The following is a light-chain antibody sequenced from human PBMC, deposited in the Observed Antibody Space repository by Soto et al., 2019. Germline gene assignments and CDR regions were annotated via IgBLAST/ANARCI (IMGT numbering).Light chain of an antibody. Sequence: ENVLTQSPGTLSLSPWERATLSCRASQTVSSTYLAWYQQKPGQAPRLLIYGASSRATGIPDRFSGTVSGTDFTLTISRLEPEDFAVYYCQQYGSSPITFGQGTRLEIK. J-gene: IGKJ5*01. CDR1: QTVSSTY. CDR2: GAS. CDR3: QQYGSSPIT. V-gene: IGKV3-20*01.